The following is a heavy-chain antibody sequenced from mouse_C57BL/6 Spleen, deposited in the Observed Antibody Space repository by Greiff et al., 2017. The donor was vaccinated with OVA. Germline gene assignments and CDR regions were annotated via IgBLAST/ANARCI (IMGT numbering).Heavy chain of an antibody. CDR3: ARARYDGYYYFDY. CDR2: ISDGGSYT. V-gene: IGHV5-4*01. Sequence: DVQLVESGGGLVKPGGSLKLSCAASGFTFSSYAMSWVRQTPEKRLEWVATISDGGSYTYYPDNVKGRFTISRDTAKNNLYLQMSHLKSEDTAMDYCARARYDGYYYFDYWGQGTTLTVSS. CDR1: GFTFSSYA. J-gene: IGHJ2*01. D-gene: IGHD2-3*01.